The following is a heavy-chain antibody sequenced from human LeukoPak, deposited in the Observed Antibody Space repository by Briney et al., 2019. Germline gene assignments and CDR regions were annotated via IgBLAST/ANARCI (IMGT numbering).Heavy chain of an antibody. J-gene: IGHJ4*02. V-gene: IGHV3-66*01. D-gene: IGHD3-10*01. Sequence: GGSLRLSCAASGFIVSTNYMSWVRQAPGKGQEWVSLIYSVVSTYYADSVKGRFTISRDNSKNMVHLQMNSLRTEDTAVYYCARYDYGSGSFDYWGQGTLVTVSS. CDR1: GFIVSTNY. CDR2: IYSVVST. CDR3: ARYDYGSGSFDY.